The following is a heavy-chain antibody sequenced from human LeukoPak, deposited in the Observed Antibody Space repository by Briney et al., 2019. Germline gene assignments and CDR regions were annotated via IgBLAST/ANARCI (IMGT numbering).Heavy chain of an antibody. CDR2: IYTSGST. J-gene: IGHJ6*03. Sequence: SETLSLTCTVSTGSISSYDWSWIRQPAGKGLEWIGRIYTSGSTNYNPSLKSRVTMSGDTSKNQFSLKLSSVTAADTAVYFCVRGRTDYYYYMDVWGKGTTVTVSS. CDR1: TGSISSYD. V-gene: IGHV4-4*07. CDR3: VRGRTDYYYYMDV.